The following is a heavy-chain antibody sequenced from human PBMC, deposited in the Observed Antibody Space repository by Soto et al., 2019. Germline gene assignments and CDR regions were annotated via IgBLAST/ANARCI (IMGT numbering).Heavy chain of an antibody. J-gene: IGHJ4*02. V-gene: IGHV3-21*01. CDR1: GFTFSSYS. Sequence: EVQLVESGGGLVKPGGSLRLSCAASGFTFSSYSMNWVRQAPGKGLEWVSSISSSSSYIYYADSVKGRFTISRDNAKNSLYLQMNSLRAEDTAVYYCAREKDFWSGYDYWGQGTLVTVSS. CDR3: AREKDFWSGYDY. D-gene: IGHD3-3*01. CDR2: ISSSSSYI.